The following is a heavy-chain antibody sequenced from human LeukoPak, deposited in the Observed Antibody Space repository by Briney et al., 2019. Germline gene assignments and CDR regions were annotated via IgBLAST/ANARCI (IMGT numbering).Heavy chain of an antibody. J-gene: IGHJ4*02. Sequence: GGSLRLSCAASGFTFSSYWMHWVRQVPGKGLVSVSRTESDGRTAYADSVKGRFIISRDNAKNSLYLQMDSLRAEDTAVYYCARDGNDGFDYWGQGTLVTVSS. CDR2: TESDGRT. CDR3: ARDGNDGFDY. V-gene: IGHV3-74*01. D-gene: IGHD1-14*01. CDR1: GFTFSSYW.